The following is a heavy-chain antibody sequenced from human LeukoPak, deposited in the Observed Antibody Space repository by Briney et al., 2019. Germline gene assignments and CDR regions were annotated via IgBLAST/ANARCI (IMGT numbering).Heavy chain of an antibody. CDR2: IYYSGST. D-gene: IGHD6-13*01. V-gene: IGHV4-59*08. CDR3: ARRRYSRMYFDY. J-gene: IGHJ4*02. Sequence: SEPLSLTCTVSGGSISSYYWSWIRQPPGKGLEWIGYIYYSGSTNYNPSLKSRVTISVDTSKNQFSLKLSSVTAADTAVYYCARRRYSRMYFDYWGQGTLVTVSS. CDR1: GGSISSYY.